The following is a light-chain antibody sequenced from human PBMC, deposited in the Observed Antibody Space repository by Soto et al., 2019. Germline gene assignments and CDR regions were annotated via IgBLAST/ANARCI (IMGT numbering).Light chain of an antibody. CDR3: QQYYSTPLT. CDR1: QSVLYDSNDKNY. CDR2: WAS. V-gene: IGKV4-1*01. Sequence: DIVMTQSPESLAVSLGERATINCKSSQSVLYDSNDKNYLAWYQQKPGQPPNLLIYWASTRESGVPDRFSGSGSGIHFTLSISSLLPEDVAVYYCQQYYSTPLTFGGGTKVEIK. J-gene: IGKJ4*01.